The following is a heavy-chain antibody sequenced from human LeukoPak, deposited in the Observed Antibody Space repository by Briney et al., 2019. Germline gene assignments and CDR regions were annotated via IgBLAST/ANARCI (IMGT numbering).Heavy chain of an antibody. CDR3: AREPYSSGLYSADF. CDR1: GFTFSSYW. CDR2: INSDGSST. J-gene: IGHJ4*02. Sequence: GGSLRLSCAASGFTFSSYWMHWVRQAPGKGLVWVSRINSDGSSTSYADSVKGRFTISRDNAKNTLYLQMNSLRAEDTAVYYCAREPYSSGLYSADFWAKGTLVTVSP. V-gene: IGHV3-74*01. D-gene: IGHD3-22*01.